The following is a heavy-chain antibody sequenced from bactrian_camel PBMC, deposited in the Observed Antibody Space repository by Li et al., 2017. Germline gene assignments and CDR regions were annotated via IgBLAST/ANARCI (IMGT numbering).Heavy chain of an antibody. D-gene: IGHD2*01. V-gene: IGHV3S42*01. CDR2: ISGGDST. Sequence: DVQLVESGGGLVQPGGSLRLSCAASGFTFNTHAMSWVRQAPGKGLEWVSAISGGDSTVYADSVKGRFTISRDNAKNTLYLQLNSLKTEDTAMYYCTRSSFYSGGYFSMTEFGYWGQGTQVTVS. J-gene: IGHJ6*01. CDR1: GFTFNTHA. CDR3: TRSSFYSGGYFSMTEFGY.